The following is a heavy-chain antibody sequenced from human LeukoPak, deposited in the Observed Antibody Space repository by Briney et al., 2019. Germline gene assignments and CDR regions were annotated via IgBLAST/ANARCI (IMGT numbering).Heavy chain of an antibody. CDR3: ARDPAPWSYFDL. CDR1: GYAFSSYS. V-gene: IGHV3-21*01. D-gene: IGHD1-1*01. Sequence: PGGSLRLSCAASGYAFSSYSMNWVRQAPGKGLEWVSSISSSSSYTYYAGSLKGRFTISRDNAKNSVYLQMNSLRAEDTAVYYCARDPAPWSYFDLWGRGTLVSVSS. CDR2: ISSSSSYT. J-gene: IGHJ2*01.